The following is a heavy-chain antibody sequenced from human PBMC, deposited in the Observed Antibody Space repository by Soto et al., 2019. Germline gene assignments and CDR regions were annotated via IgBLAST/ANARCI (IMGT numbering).Heavy chain of an antibody. J-gene: IGHJ3*02. CDR1: GYPVTAYY. V-gene: IGHV1-2*02. CDR3: AGGGGVGVAGSAAFDM. Sequence: QLHLVQSGAVVKKPGASVTVSCSASGYPVTAYYMHWVRQAPGRGLEWMGGMNPATGAAKYTQTFQGRVTTARDTSPSTVFMERSGLTSEDTAVFYWAGGGGVGVAGSAAFDMWGQGTLVTVSS. D-gene: IGHD3-3*01. CDR2: MNPATGAA.